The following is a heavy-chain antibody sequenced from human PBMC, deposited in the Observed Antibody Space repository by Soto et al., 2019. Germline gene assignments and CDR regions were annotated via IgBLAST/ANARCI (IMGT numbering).Heavy chain of an antibody. J-gene: IGHJ4*02. CDR3: ARESAILYYDFWSGYSNIYFDY. CDR2: IKQDGSEK. Sequence: GGSLRLSXAASGLTFSSYWMSWVRQAPGKGLEWVANIKQDGSEKYYVDSVKGRFTISRDNAKNSLYLQMNSLRAEDTAVYYCARESAILYYDFWSGYSNIYFDYWGQGTLVTVSS. V-gene: IGHV3-7*01. CDR1: GLTFSSYW. D-gene: IGHD3-3*01.